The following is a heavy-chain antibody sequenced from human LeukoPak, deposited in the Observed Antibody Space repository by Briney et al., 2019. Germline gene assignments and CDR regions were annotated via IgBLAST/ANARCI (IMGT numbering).Heavy chain of an antibody. CDR2: INTNTGNP. CDR3: AMPGGFLDDAFDI. J-gene: IGHJ3*02. Sequence: ASVKVSCKASGYTFTSYGISWVRQAPGQGLEWMGWINTNTGNPTYAQGFTGRFVFSLDTSVSTAYLQISSLKAEDTAVYYCAMPGGFLDDAFDIWGQGTMVTVSS. D-gene: IGHD3-3*01. V-gene: IGHV7-4-1*02. CDR1: GYTFTSYG.